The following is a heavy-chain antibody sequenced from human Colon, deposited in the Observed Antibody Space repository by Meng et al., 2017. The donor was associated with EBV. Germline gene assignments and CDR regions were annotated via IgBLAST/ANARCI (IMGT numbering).Heavy chain of an antibody. CDR2: IYYSGST. V-gene: IGHV4-39*07. D-gene: IGHD2-15*01. CDR1: GGSISSTSYY. Sequence: LQLQESGPGMVKPSETLSLTCTVSGGSISSTSYYWVWIRQPPGKGLEWIGSIYYSGSTYYNPSLKSRLNISIDTSKNQFFLRLTSVTAADTAVYYCARGGGSFRFQFWGLGTLVTVSS. J-gene: IGHJ4*02. CDR3: ARGGGSFRFQF.